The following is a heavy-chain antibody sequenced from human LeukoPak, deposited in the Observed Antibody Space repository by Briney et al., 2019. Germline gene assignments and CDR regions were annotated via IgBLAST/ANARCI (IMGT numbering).Heavy chain of an antibody. V-gene: IGHV5-51*01. D-gene: IGHD3-16*01. CDR3: ARLSPTWGTSTYFDL. CDR2: IYPVDSNT. J-gene: IGHJ4*02. CDR1: GYSFTSNW. Sequence: GESLKIPCKGSGYSFTSNWIGWVRQMPGKGLEWMGIIYPVDSNTGYSPSFQGQVTISVDKSISTAYLQWSSLKASDTAMYYCARLSPTWGTSTYFDLWGQGTLVTVSS.